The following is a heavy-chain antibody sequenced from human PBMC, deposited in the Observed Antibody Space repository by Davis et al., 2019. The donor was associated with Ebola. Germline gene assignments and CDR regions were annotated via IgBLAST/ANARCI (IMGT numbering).Heavy chain of an antibody. V-gene: IGHV3-9*01. Sequence: SLKISCAASGFTFDDYAMHWVRQAPGKGLEWVSGISWNSGSIGYADSVKGRFTISRDNAKNSLYLQMNSLRAEDTAVYYCARVEYSNYGAYFDYWGQGTLVTVSS. CDR3: ARVEYSNYGAYFDY. CDR2: ISWNSGSI. CDR1: GFTFDDYA. D-gene: IGHD4-11*01. J-gene: IGHJ4*02.